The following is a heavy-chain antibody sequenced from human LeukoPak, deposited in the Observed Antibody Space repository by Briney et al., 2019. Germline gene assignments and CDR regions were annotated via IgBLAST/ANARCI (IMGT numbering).Heavy chain of an antibody. CDR3: ARRVHYYDTSGYSYYFDY. CDR2: IYHSGST. Sequence: SETLSLTCAVSGGSISSSNWWSWVRQPPGKGLEWIGEIYHSGSTNYNPSVKSRVTISIDTSKNQFSLNLGSVTAADTAVYYCARRVHYYDTSGYSYYFDYWGQGTLVTVSS. V-gene: IGHV4-4*02. D-gene: IGHD3-22*01. CDR1: GGSISSSNW. J-gene: IGHJ4*02.